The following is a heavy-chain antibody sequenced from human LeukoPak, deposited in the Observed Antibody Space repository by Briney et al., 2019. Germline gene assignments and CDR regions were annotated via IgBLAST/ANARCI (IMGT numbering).Heavy chain of an antibody. CDR2: ISWNSAYI. Sequence: TGGSLTLSCAASGFTFHHYALHCARQVPGKGLEWVSGISWNSAYIGYADSVKARFTISRDNAKNSVYLQMNSPRGEDTALYYCAKDKAPLYSGYDWDLDFWGQGTMVTVSS. CDR1: GFTFHHYA. J-gene: IGHJ4*02. CDR3: AKDKAPLYSGYDWDLDF. D-gene: IGHD5-12*01. V-gene: IGHV3-9*01.